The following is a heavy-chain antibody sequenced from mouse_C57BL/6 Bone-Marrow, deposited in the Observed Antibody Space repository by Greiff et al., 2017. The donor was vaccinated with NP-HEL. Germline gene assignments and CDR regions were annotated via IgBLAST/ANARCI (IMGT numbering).Heavy chain of an antibody. CDR3: ARPDGYPHYYAMDY. Sequence: DVQLVESGGGLVKPGGSLKLSCAASGFTFSDYGMHWVRQAPEKGLEWVAYISSGSSTIYYAATVKGRFTISRDNAKNTLFLQMTSLRSEDTAMYYCARPDGYPHYYAMDYWGQGTSVTVSA. CDR2: ISSGSSTI. D-gene: IGHD2-3*01. CDR1: GFTFSDYG. V-gene: IGHV5-17*01. J-gene: IGHJ4*01.